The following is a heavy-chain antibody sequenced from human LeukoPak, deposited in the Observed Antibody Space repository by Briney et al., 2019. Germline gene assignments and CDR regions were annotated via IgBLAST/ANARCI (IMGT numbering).Heavy chain of an antibody. J-gene: IGHJ4*02. V-gene: IGHV3-23*01. CDR1: GFTFTAYD. CDR2: ISHNGDST. CDR3: AKFFIPYLARAPGCR. Sequence: GGSLKVSCEASGFTFTAYDMSWVRQAPGLGLEWMASISHNGDSTNYADSVEGRFTISRDKSKNTLYLQLNSLRAEDTALYYCAKFFIPYLARAPGCRCGQGTVVTVSS. D-gene: IGHD2-8*01.